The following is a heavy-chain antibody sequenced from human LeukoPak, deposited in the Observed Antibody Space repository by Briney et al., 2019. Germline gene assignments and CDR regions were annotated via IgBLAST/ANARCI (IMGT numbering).Heavy chain of an antibody. V-gene: IGHV4-4*07. CDR3: ARGQITIFGVVRVFDY. D-gene: IGHD3-3*01. CDR1: GGSISSYY. Sequence: SETLSLTCTVSGGSISSYYWSWIRQPAGKGLEWIGRIYTSGSTNYNPSLKSRVTMSVDTSKNQFSLKLSSVTAADTAVYYCARGQITIFGVVRVFDYWGQGTLVTVSS. CDR2: IYTSGST. J-gene: IGHJ4*02.